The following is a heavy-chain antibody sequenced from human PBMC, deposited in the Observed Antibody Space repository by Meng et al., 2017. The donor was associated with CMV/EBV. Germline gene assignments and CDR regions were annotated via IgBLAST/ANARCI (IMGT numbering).Heavy chain of an antibody. D-gene: IGHD3-3*01. Sequence: ASVKVSCKASGYTFTGYYMHWVRQAPGQGLEWMGWINPNSGGTNYAQKFQGRVTMTRDTSISTAYMELSRLGSDDTAVYYCARTKYYDFWSGSNQYYFNYWGQGTLVTVSS. V-gene: IGHV1-2*02. J-gene: IGHJ4*02. CDR3: ARTKYYDFWSGSNQYYFNY. CDR1: GYTFTGYY. CDR2: INPNSGGT.